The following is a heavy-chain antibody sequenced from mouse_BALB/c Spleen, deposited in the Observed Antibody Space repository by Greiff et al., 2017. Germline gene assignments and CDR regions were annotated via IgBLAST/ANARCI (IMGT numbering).Heavy chain of an antibody. CDR2: IDPSDSDT. J-gene: IGHJ2*01. CDR3: TRGDVDY. D-gene: IGHD3-3*01. CDR1: GYTFTSYW. Sequence: QVQLQQPGAELVRPGASVKLSCKASGYTFTSYWINWVKQRPGQGLEWIGNIDPSDSDTNYNQKFKDKATLTVDKSSSTAYMQLSSPTSEDSAVYYCTRGDVDYWGQGTTLTVSS. V-gene: IGHV1-69*02.